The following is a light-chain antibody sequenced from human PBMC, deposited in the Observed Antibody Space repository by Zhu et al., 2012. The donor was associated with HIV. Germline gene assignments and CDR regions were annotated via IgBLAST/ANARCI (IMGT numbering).Light chain of an antibody. CDR3: HQYGISPFT. J-gene: IGKJ3*01. CDR1: QSVSGNF. CDR2: DAS. Sequence: EIVLTQSPGTLSLSPGERATLSCWASQSVSGNFLSWYQHKPGQAPRLLIYDASIRATGIPDRFSGSGSGTDFSLTVSRLEPEDFAVYYCHQYGISPFTFGPGTRVDIK. V-gene: IGKV3-20*01.